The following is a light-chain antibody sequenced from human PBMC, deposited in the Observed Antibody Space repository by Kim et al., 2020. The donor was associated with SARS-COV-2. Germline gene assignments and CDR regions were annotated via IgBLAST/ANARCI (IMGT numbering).Light chain of an antibody. CDR1: SLRSYY. CDR3: HSRDSSGNHLV. V-gene: IGLV3-19*01. Sequence: SSELTQDPAVSVALGQTVRITCQGDSLRSYYASWYQQKPGQAPVLVIYGTNNRPSGIPDRFSGSSSGNTASLTITGAQAEDEADYYCHSRDSSGNHLVFG. CDR2: GTN. J-gene: IGLJ3*02.